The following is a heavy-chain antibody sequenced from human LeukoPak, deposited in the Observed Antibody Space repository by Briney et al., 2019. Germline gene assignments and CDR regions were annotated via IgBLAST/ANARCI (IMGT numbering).Heavy chain of an antibody. CDR3: ARTPTDQTNYADGDWYFDL. V-gene: IGHV2-70*01. CDR1: GFSLSTSGMC. D-gene: IGHD4/OR15-4a*01. Sequence: SGPTLVNPTQTLTLTCTFSGFSLSTSGMCVSWIRQPPGKALEWLALIDWDDDKYYSTSLKTRLTISKDTSKNQVVLTMTNMDPVDTATYYCARTPTDQTNYADGDWYFDLWGRGTLVTVSS. J-gene: IGHJ2*01. CDR2: IDWDDDK.